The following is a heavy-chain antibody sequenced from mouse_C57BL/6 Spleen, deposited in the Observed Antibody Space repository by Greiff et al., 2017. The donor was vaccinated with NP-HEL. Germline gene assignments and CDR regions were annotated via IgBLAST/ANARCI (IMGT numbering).Heavy chain of an antibody. D-gene: IGHD1-1*01. V-gene: IGHV5-9-1*02. CDR2: ISSGGDYI. Sequence: EVKLMESGEGLVKPGGSLKLSCAASGFTFSSYAMSWVRQTPEKRLEWVAYISSGGDYIYYADTVKGRFTISRDNARNTLYLQMSSLKSEDTAMYYCTRDRGSRGYFDVWGTGTTVTVSS. CDR3: TRDRGSRGYFDV. J-gene: IGHJ1*03. CDR1: GFTFSSYA.